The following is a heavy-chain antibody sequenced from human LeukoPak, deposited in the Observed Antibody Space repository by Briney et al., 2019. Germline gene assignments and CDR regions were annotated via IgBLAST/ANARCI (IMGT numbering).Heavy chain of an antibody. CDR1: GGSITSTNY. J-gene: IGHJ4*02. CDR3: AREGGPYRPLDY. V-gene: IGHV4-4*02. Sequence: SETLSLTCGVSGGSITSTNYWAWVRQPQGKGLEWIGEVNLQGSTNYNPSLMVRVAISVDMSENHISLQLTSVTAADTAVYYCAREGGPYRPLDYSGQGTLVTVSS. CDR2: VNLQGST.